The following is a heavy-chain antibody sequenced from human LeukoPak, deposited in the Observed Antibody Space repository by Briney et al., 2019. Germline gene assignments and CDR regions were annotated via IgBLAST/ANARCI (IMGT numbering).Heavy chain of an antibody. D-gene: IGHD6-13*01. Sequence: GASVKVSCKASGYTFTSYDINWVRQAPGQGLEWMGWMNPNSGNTGYAQKFQGRVTMTRNTSISTAYMELSSLRSGDTAAYYCARGQFRGSSSWYANTYYYYYGMDVWGQGTTVTVSS. CDR1: GYTFTSYD. J-gene: IGHJ6*02. V-gene: IGHV1-8*01. CDR3: ARGQFRGSSSWYANTYYYYYGMDV. CDR2: MNPNSGNT.